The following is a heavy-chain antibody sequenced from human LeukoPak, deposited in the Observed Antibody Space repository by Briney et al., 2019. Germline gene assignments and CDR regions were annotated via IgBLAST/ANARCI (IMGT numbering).Heavy chain of an antibody. CDR1: GYTFTSSY. CDR2: INPSGGST. V-gene: IGHV1-46*01. CDR3: ASLDYGDYAGAFDI. J-gene: IGHJ3*02. Sequence: ASVKVSCKASGYTFTSSYMHWVRQAPGQGLEWMGIINPSGGSTSYAQKFQGRVTMTRDMSTSTVYMELSSLRSEDTAVYYCASLDYGDYAGAFDIWGQGTMVTVSS. D-gene: IGHD4-17*01.